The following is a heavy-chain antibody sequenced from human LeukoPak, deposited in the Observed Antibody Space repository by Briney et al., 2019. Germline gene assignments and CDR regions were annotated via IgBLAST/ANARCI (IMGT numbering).Heavy chain of an antibody. CDR1: GFTFSSYA. V-gene: IGHV4-59*01. CDR2: IYYSGST. Sequence: GSLRLSCAASGFTFSSYAMSWVRQPPGKGLEWIGYIYYSGSTNYNPSLKSRVTISVDTSKNQFSLKLSSVTAADTAVYYCARDSGSNWYFDLWGRGTLVTVSS. D-gene: IGHD3-10*01. J-gene: IGHJ2*01. CDR3: ARDSGSNWYFDL.